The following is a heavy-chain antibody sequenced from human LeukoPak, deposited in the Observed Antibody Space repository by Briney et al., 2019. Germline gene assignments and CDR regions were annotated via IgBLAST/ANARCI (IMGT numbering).Heavy chain of an antibody. Sequence: SVKVSCKASGGTFSSYAISWVRQAPGQGLEWMGRIIPIFGTANYAQKFQGRVTITTDESTSTAYMELSSLRSEDTAVYYCASRYNWNYDWFDHWGQGTLVTVSS. J-gene: IGHJ5*02. CDR3: ASRYNWNYDWFDH. V-gene: IGHV1-69*05. D-gene: IGHD1-7*01. CDR1: GGTFSSYA. CDR2: IIPIFGTA.